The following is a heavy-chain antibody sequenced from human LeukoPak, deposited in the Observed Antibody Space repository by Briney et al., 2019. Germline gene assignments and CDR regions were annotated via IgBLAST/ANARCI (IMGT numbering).Heavy chain of an antibody. CDR1: GFDVSDTY. J-gene: IGHJ4*02. Sequence: GGSLRLSCAASGFDVSDTYMSWVRQAPGKGLEWVSVLYSGGTTYYADSVTGRFTISSDNAKNTVFLQMNNLRAEDTAVYFCVRDGFDDSGSYIPFDNWGQGTLVAVSS. CDR3: VRDGFDDSGSYIPFDN. V-gene: IGHV3-53*01. CDR2: LYSGGTT. D-gene: IGHD3-10*01.